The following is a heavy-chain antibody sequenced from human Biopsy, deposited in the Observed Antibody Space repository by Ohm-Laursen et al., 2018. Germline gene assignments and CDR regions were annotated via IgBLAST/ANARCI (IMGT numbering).Heavy chain of an antibody. Sequence: SLRLPCTASGFGMYAMHWVRQPPGKGLEWLAVIAYDGSNKYYAESVKGRFTISRDRSRDTVHLQMNSLRYEDTALYYCAKDGGQWLGGAFDIWGHGTMVSVSS. J-gene: IGHJ3*02. V-gene: IGHV3-30*02. CDR3: AKDGGQWLGGAFDI. CDR1: GFGMYA. CDR2: IAYDGSNK. D-gene: IGHD6-19*01.